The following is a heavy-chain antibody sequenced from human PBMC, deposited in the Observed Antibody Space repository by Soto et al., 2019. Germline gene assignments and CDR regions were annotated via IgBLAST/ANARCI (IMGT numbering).Heavy chain of an antibody. D-gene: IGHD3-22*01. V-gene: IGHV3-49*03. CDR1: GFPFGDYA. CDR2: IRSKAYGGTT. J-gene: IGHJ6*02. CDR3: TRDIVVVITTHYYYGMDV. Sequence: GGSLRLSCPASGFPFGDYAMSWFRQAPGKGLEWVGFIRSKAYGGTTEYAASVKGRFTISRDDSKSIAYLQMNSLKTEDTAVYYCTRDIVVVITTHYYYGMDVWGQGTTVTVSS.